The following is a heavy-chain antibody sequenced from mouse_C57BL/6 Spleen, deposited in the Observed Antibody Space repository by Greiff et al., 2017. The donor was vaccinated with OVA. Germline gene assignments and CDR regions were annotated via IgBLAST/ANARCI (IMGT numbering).Heavy chain of an antibody. Sequence: VQLKESGPELVKPGASVKISCKASGYSFTDYNMNWVKQSNGKSLEWIGVINPNYGTTSSNQKFKVKATLTVDQSSSTAYMQLNSLTSEDSAVYYCAKVYYGSSYYCDYWGQGTTLTVSS. CDR1: GYSFTDYN. CDR3: AKVYYGSSYYCDY. J-gene: IGHJ2*01. D-gene: IGHD1-1*01. V-gene: IGHV1-39*01. CDR2: INPNYGTT.